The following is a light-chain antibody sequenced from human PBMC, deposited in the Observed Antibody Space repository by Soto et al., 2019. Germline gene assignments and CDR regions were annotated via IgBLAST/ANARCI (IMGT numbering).Light chain of an antibody. CDR3: SSYADSNNLV. V-gene: IGLV2-8*01. Sequence: QSALTQPPSASGSPGQSVTISCTGTSSDVGGYNYVSWYQQHPGKAPKLMIYEVSKRPSGVSDRFSGSKSGNTASLTVSGLQAEEEAQYYCSSYADSNNLVFGGGTKLTVL. J-gene: IGLJ3*02. CDR1: SSDVGGYNY. CDR2: EVS.